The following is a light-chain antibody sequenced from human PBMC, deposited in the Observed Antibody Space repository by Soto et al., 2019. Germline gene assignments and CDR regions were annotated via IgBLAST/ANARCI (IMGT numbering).Light chain of an antibody. CDR3: AAWDDNLNGPHWV. CDR1: NSNIGSNT. CDR2: SNN. J-gene: IGLJ3*02. Sequence: QSVLTQPPSASGTPGQRVTISCSGSNSNIGSNTVNWYQQLPGTAPKLLIYSNNQWPSGVPDRFSGSKSGTSASLAISGLQSEDEADYYCAAWDDNLNGPHWVFGGGTQLTVL. V-gene: IGLV1-44*01.